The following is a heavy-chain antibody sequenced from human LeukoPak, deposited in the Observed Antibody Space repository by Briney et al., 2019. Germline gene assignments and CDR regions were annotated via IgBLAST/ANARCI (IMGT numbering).Heavy chain of an antibody. Sequence: GGSLRLSCAASGFDFSVLEMNWVRQAPGKGLEWVSYISSSDSTIYYADSVKGRFTISRDNAKNSLYLQMNSLRAEDTAVYYCARGGNIVVVTATIDYWGQGTLVTVSS. J-gene: IGHJ4*02. V-gene: IGHV3-48*03. D-gene: IGHD2-21*02. CDR2: ISSSDSTI. CDR3: ARGGNIVVVTATIDY. CDR1: GFDFSVLE.